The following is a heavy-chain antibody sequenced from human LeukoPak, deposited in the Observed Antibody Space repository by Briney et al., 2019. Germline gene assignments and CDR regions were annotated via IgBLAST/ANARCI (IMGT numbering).Heavy chain of an antibody. J-gene: IGHJ5*02. D-gene: IGHD6-13*01. CDR2: IYYSGST. Sequence: PSETLSLTCTVSGDSISSYYWSWIRQPPGKGLEWIGYIYYSGSTNYNPSLKSRVTISVDTSKNQFSLKLSSVTAADTAVYYCARWVAAAGPTGYWFDPWGQGTLVTVSS. CDR3: ARWVAAAGPTGYWFDP. CDR1: GDSISSYY. V-gene: IGHV4-59*01.